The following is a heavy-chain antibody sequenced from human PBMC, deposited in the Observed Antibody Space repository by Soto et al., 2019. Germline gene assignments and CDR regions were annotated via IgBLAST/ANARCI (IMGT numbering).Heavy chain of an antibody. D-gene: IGHD3-3*02. J-gene: IGHJ4*02. V-gene: IGHV3-11*05. CDR2: ISSTGSYT. Sequence: GGSLRLSCAASGFSFNDYYMTWFRQAPGTGLEWVSYISSTGSYTNYADSVKGRFTISRDNAKNLLFLQMDSLRDEDTAVYHCARDPSIRSPPDYWGRGTLVTVSS. CDR1: GFSFNDYY. CDR3: ARDPSIRSPPDY.